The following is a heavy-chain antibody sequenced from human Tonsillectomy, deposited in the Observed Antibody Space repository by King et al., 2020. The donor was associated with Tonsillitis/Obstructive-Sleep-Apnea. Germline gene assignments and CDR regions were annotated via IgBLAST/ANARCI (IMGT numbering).Heavy chain of an antibody. Sequence: VQLQQWGAGLLKPSETLSLTCTVYGGSFSAYYWSWIRQPPGKGLEWIGEIDHTGSTTYNPSLKSRVTISADTSKTQFSLNLTSVTAADTAVYYCAREITTDAFDIWGQGTMVTVSS. D-gene: IGHD3-3*01. CDR2: IDHTGST. CDR3: AREITTDAFDI. V-gene: IGHV4-34*01. J-gene: IGHJ3*02. CDR1: GGSFSAYY.